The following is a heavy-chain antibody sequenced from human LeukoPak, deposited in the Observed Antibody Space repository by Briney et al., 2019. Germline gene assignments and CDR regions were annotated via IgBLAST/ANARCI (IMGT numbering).Heavy chain of an antibody. D-gene: IGHD6-19*01. Sequence: SETLSLTCTVSGDSMSNYYWSWIRQPPGKGLEWIGYVYYSGSTNYNPSLKSRVTISVDTSKKHFSLNLSSVTAADTAVYYCARGGAVAGKGRFDYWGQGTLVTVSS. J-gene: IGHJ4*02. CDR3: ARGGAVAGKGRFDY. CDR2: VYYSGST. CDR1: GDSMSNYY. V-gene: IGHV4-59*01.